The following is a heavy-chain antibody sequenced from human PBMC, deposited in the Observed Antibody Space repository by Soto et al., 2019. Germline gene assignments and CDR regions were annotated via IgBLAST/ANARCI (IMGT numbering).Heavy chain of an antibody. J-gene: IGHJ5*02. CDR1: GYTFTSYG. CDR3: ARVVGALGHWFDP. D-gene: IGHD1-26*01. V-gene: IGHV1-18*01. Sequence: QVQLVQSGAEVKKPGASVKVSCKASGYTFTSYGISWVRQAPGQGLEWMGRISAYNGNTNYSQKLQGRVTMTTDTSTSTACMELRSLRSDDTAVYYCARVVGALGHWFDPWGQGTLVTVSS. CDR2: ISAYNGNT.